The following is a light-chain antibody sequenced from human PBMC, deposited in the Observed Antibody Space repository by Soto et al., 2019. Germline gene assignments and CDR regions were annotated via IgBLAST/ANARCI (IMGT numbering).Light chain of an antibody. Sequence: DIQLTQSPSFLSASVGDRVTITCRASQDISSHLAWYQQKPGKAPKLLIYAASTLQSGVPSGFGGSVSGTEFTLTITSLQPEDFATYYCQQYNTNPWTFGQGTKVEIK. CDR1: QDISSH. CDR3: QQYNTNPWT. CDR2: AAS. J-gene: IGKJ1*01. V-gene: IGKV1-9*01.